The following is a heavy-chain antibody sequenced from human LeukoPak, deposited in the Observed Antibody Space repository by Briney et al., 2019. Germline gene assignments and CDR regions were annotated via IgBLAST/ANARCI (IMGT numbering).Heavy chain of an antibody. D-gene: IGHD1-26*01. J-gene: IGHJ4*02. Sequence: GGSLTLSCAASGFTFSSYWMGWVREAPGKRLEWVANMNIDGSEKYYADSAKGRFTISRDNARNSVYLQMNSLRVEDTAVYYCARDPVEWELLLDYWGQGTLVTVSS. CDR3: ARDPVEWELLLDY. CDR2: MNIDGSEK. CDR1: GFTFSSYW. V-gene: IGHV3-7*01.